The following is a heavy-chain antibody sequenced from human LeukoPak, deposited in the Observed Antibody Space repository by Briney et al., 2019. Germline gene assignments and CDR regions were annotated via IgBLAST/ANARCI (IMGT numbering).Heavy chain of an antibody. CDR3: ARSYDSSGYYEDDY. CDR1: GYTFTSYG. V-gene: IGHV1-18*01. J-gene: IGHJ4*02. CDR2: ISAYNGNT. Sequence: ASVKVSCKASGYTFTSYGISWVRQAPGQGLEWMGWISAYNGNTNYAQKLQGRVTMTTDTSTSTAYMELRSLRSDDTAVYYCARSYDSSGYYEDDYWGQGTLVTVSS. D-gene: IGHD3-22*01.